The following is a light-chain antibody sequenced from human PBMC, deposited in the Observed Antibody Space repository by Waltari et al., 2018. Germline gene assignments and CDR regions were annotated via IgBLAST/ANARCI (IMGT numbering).Light chain of an antibody. CDR2: DDS. CDR3: QVWDSSSDHWV. Sequence: SYVLTQPPSVSVAPGKTARITCGGHNIGCKSLHWYQQQPCQAPVLVIYDDSDRPSGIPGRFSGSNSGNTATLTINRVEAGDEADYYCQVWDSSSDHWVFGGGTKLTVL. J-gene: IGLJ3*02. CDR1: NIGCKS. V-gene: IGLV3-21*04.